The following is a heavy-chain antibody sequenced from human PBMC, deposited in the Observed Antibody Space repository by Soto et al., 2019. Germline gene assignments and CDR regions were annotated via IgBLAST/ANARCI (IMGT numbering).Heavy chain of an antibody. CDR2: INPNSGGT. J-gene: IGHJ6*02. CDR1: GYTFTGYF. Sequence: GASVKVSCKASGYTFTGYFMHWVRQAPGQGLEWMGWINPNSGGTNYAQKFQGWVTMTRDTSLSTAYMELTTLTSDDTAVYYCARDLKTAVTKNYYYYGMDVWGQGTTVTVSS. CDR3: ARDLKTAVTKNYYYYGMDV. V-gene: IGHV1-2*04. D-gene: IGHD4-17*01.